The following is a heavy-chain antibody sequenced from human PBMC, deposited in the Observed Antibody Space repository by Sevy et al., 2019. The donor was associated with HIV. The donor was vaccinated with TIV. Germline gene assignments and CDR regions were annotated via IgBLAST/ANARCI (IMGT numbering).Heavy chain of an antibody. CDR1: GFTFSSYA. CDR3: AKESTASGGYYFDY. J-gene: IGHJ4*02. CDR2: ISSSAGNT. Sequence: GGSLRLSCAASGFTFSSYAMTWVRQAPGKGLEWVSTISSSAGNTYYADSVKGRFTISRDNSKNTLYLQMNSLRAEDTGVYYCAKESTASGGYYFDYWGQGTLVTVSS. D-gene: IGHD2-15*01. V-gene: IGHV3-23*01.